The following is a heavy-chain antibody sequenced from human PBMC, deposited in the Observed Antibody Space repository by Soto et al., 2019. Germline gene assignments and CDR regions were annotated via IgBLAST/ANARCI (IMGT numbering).Heavy chain of an antibody. CDR1: GYTFTSYG. CDR3: ARQVSSGGVPNWFYP. Sequence: GASVKVSCKASGYTFTSYGVSWVRQAPGQGLEWMGWISAYNGNTNYAQKLQGRVTMTTDTSTSTAYMELRSLRSDDTAVYYCARQVSSGGVPNWFYPWGQGNLVTVS. J-gene: IGHJ5*02. CDR2: ISAYNGNT. V-gene: IGHV1-18*04. D-gene: IGHD6-6*01.